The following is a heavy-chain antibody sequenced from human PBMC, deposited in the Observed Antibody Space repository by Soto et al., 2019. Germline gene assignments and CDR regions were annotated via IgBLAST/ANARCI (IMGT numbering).Heavy chain of an antibody. CDR1: GGSTSSYY. CDR2: IYYSGST. CDR3: ARAAYESSGYNNWFDP. Sequence: SETLSLTCTVSGGSTSSYYWSWIRQPPGKGLEWIGYIYYSGSTNYNPSLKSRVTISVDTSKTQFSLKLSSVTAADTAVYYCARAAYESSGYNNWFDPWGQGTLVTVSS. J-gene: IGHJ5*02. V-gene: IGHV4-59*12. D-gene: IGHD3-22*01.